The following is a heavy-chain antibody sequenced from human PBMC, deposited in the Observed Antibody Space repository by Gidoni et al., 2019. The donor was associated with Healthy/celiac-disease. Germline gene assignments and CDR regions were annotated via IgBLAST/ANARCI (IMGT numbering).Heavy chain of an antibody. J-gene: IGHJ6*02. D-gene: IGHD6-19*01. CDR2: IYYSGST. Sequence: QTQLQESGPGLFKHSENLSLTCTVSGGSISICSYYWGWIRQPPGKGLEWIGSIYYSGSTYYNPALKGRVTISVDTSKNQFSLKQSSVTAADTAVYYCARDSIAVAGCYGMDVWGQGTTVTVSS. V-gene: IGHV4-39*07. CDR1: GGSISICSYY. CDR3: ARDSIAVAGCYGMDV.